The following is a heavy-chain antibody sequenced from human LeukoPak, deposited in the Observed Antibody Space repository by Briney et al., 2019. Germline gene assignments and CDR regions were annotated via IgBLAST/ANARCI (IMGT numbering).Heavy chain of an antibody. CDR2: ISAYNGNT. CDR1: GYTFTSYG. D-gene: IGHD3-9*01. Sequence: ASVKVSCKASGYTFTSYGISWVRQAPGQGLEWMGWISAYNGNTNYAQKLQGRVTMTTDTSTSTAYMELRSLRSDDTAVYYCARSYYDILTGVSDYWGQGTLVTVSS. V-gene: IGHV1-18*01. J-gene: IGHJ4*02. CDR3: ARSYYDILTGVSDY.